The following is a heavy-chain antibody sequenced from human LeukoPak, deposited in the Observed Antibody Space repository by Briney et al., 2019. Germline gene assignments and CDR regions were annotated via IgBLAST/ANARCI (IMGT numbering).Heavy chain of an antibody. CDR3: ARDGEPAAPRYWFDP. CDR1: GYTFTSYY. CDR2: INPSGGST. J-gene: IGHJ5*02. Sequence: ASVKLSCKASGYTFTSYYMHWVRQAPGQGLEWMGIINPSGGSTSYAQKFQGRVTMTRDMSTSTVYMELSSLRSEDTAVYYCARDGEPAAPRYWFDPWGEGTLVSVPS. V-gene: IGHV1-46*01. D-gene: IGHD2-2*01.